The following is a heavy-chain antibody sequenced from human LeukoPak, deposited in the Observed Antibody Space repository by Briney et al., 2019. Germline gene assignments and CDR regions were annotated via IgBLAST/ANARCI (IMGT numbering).Heavy chain of an antibody. CDR2: INPSGGVT. D-gene: IGHD2-15*01. V-gene: IGHV1-46*01. Sequence: ASVKVSCTASGYSFTRYYMHWVRQAPGQGLEWVGIINPSGGVTTYAQRFQGRVSMTRDTSTSTVYMDLTSLRSEDTAVFYCARSPRCSGITCYSGTPFDPTDPYYYYGMDVWGQGTTVTVSS. CDR1: GYSFTRYY. CDR3: ARSPRCSGITCYSGTPFDPTDPYYYYGMDV. J-gene: IGHJ6*02.